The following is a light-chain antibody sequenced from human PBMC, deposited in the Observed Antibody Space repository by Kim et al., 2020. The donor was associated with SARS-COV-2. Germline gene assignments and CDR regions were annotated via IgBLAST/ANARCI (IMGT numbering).Light chain of an antibody. Sequence: DVVMTQSPLSLPVTLGQPASISCRSSQSLVHSDGNTYLNWFQQRPGQSPRRLIYKVSNRDSGVPDRFSGSGSGTDFTLKISRVEAEDVGVYYCMQGIHWPPWTFGQGTKVDIK. CDR2: KVS. CDR1: QSLVHSDGNTY. J-gene: IGKJ1*01. CDR3: MQGIHWPPWT. V-gene: IGKV2-30*02.